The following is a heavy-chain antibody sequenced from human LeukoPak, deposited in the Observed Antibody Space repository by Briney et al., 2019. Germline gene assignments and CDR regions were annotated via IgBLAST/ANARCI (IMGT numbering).Heavy chain of an antibody. CDR2: IYSSGST. D-gene: IGHD3-3*01. V-gene: IGHV4-39*01. J-gene: IGHJ4*02. CDR1: GGSISSSYYY. Sequence: SETLSLTCTVSGGSISSSYYYWGWIRQPPGKGLEWIGSIYSSGSTYYNPSLKSRVTISVDTSKNQFSLKLSSVTAADTAVYYCARGRGYDFWSGYRYYFDYWGQGTLVTVSS. CDR3: ARGRGYDFWSGYRYYFDY.